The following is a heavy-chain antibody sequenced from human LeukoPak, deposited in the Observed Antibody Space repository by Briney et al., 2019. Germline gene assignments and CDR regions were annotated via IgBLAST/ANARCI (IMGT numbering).Heavy chain of an antibody. V-gene: IGHV3-7*01. D-gene: IGHD3-3*01. Sequence: GGSLRLSCLASGLTFSNSWMTWVRQAPGRGLEWVANIKEDGSDKQYVDSVRGRFTLSRDNAKNSVSLQMDGLRAEDTAVYHCVRESDVWSGPGIGRPLDVWGKGTTVTVSS. CDR2: IKEDGSDK. CDR1: GLTFSNSW. CDR3: VRESDVWSGPGIGRPLDV. J-gene: IGHJ6*04.